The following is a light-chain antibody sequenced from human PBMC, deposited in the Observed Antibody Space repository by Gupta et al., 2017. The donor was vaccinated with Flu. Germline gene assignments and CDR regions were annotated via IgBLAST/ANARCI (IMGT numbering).Light chain of an antibody. CDR2: GSN. CDR3: AAWDDSLNGHYV. V-gene: IGLV1-44*01. Sequence: QSVLAQPPSASGTPGQRVTITCSGSSSNIGSNAVNWYQQVPGTSPKLLLYGSNQRPSGVPDRFAGSKSGTSASLAIRGLQSEDEADYYGAAWDDSLNGHYVFGTGTKVTVL. J-gene: IGLJ1*01. CDR1: SSNIGSNA.